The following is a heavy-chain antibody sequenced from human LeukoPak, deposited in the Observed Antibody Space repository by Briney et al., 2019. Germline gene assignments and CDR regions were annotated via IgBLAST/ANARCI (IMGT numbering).Heavy chain of an antibody. V-gene: IGHV3-23*01. CDR3: AKVVGTNPWF. Sequence: PGGSLRLSCAASGFTFSSYAMSWVRQAPGKGLEWVSSISGSGGNTYYADSVKGRFTISRDNSKNTLYLQMNSLKAGDTAVYFCAKVVGTNPWFWGQGTLVTVSS. J-gene: IGHJ4*02. CDR1: GFTFSSYA. CDR2: ISGSGGNT. D-gene: IGHD2-8*01.